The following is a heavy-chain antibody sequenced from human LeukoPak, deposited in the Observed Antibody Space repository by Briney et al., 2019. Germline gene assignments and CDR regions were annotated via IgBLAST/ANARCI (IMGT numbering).Heavy chain of an antibody. CDR1: GYTFTSYY. J-gene: IGHJ5*02. CDR2: INPSGGST. D-gene: IGHD1-7*01. CDR3: ARLELRGYWFDP. Sequence: ASVKVSCKASGYTFTSYYMHWVRQAPGQGLEWMGIINPSGGSTSYAQKFQGRVTMTRDMSTSTVYMELSSLRSEDTAVYYCARLELRGYWFDPWGQGTLVTVSS. V-gene: IGHV1-46*01.